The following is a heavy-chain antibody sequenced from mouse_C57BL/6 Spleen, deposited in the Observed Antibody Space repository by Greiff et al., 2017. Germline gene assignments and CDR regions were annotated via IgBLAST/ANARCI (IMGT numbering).Heavy chain of an antibody. Sequence: EVQLVESGPGLVKPSQSLSLTCSVTGYSITSGYYWNWIRQFPGNKLEWMCYISYDGSNNYNPSLKNRISITRDTSKNQFFLKLNSVTTEDTATYYCARDGTTVVATGFDYWGQGTTLTVSS. CDR2: ISYDGSN. CDR3: ARDGTTVVATGFDY. D-gene: IGHD1-1*01. J-gene: IGHJ2*01. V-gene: IGHV3-6*01. CDR1: GYSITSGYY.